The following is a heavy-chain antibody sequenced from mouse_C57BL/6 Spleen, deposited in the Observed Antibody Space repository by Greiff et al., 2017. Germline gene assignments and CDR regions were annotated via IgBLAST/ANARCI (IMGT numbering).Heavy chain of an antibody. CDR2: IYPSDSET. CDR3: ATQTAQAYFDY. V-gene: IGHV1-61*01. J-gene: IGHJ2*01. CDR1: GYTFTSYW. Sequence: QVQLQQPGAELVRPGSSVKLSCKASGYTFTSYWMDWVKQRPGQGLEWIGNIYPSDSETHYNQKFKDKATLTVDKSSSTAYMQLSSLTSEDSAVYYCATQTAQAYFDYWGQGTTLTVSS. D-gene: IGHD3-2*02.